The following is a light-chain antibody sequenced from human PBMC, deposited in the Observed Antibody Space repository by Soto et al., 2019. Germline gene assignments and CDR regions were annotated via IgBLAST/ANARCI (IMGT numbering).Light chain of an antibody. CDR2: GNS. J-gene: IGLJ2*01. V-gene: IGLV1-40*01. CDR1: SSNIGAGYD. Sequence: QSVLTQPPSVSGAPGQRVTISFTGSSSNIGAGYDVHWYQQLPGTAPKLLIYGNSNRPSGVPDRFSGSKSGTSASLAITGLQAEDEADYSCQSYDSSLSGYVVFGGGTKL. CDR3: QSYDSSLSGYVV.